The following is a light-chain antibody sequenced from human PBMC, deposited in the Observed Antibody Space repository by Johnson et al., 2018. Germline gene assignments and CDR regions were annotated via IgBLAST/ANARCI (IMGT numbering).Light chain of an antibody. Sequence: QSVLTQPPSVYAAPGQKVTISCSGSSSNNGNNYVSWYQQLPGTAPKLLIYENNKRPSGIPDRFSGSKSGTSATLGITGLQTGDEADYYCGTWDSSLSAGNVFGTGTKVTVL. J-gene: IGLJ1*01. CDR2: ENN. V-gene: IGLV1-51*02. CDR3: GTWDSSLSAGNV. CDR1: SSNNGNNY.